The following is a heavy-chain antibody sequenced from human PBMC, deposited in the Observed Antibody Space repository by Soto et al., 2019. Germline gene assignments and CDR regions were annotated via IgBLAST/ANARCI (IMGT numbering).Heavy chain of an antibody. CDR3: ARNYQGLSY. CDR2: MTPNGVNT. Sequence: ASVKVSCKASGYTFTSHDIVWVRQATGQGLEWVGWMTPNGVNTASAQKFQGRITMTRDTSISTAYMELSSLKSEDTAVYFCARNYQGLSYWGQGTLVTVSS. CDR1: GYTFTSHD. V-gene: IGHV1-8*01. D-gene: IGHD1-7*01. J-gene: IGHJ4*02.